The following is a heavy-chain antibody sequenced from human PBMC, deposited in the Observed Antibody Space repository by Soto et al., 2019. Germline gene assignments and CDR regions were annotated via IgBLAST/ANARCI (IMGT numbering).Heavy chain of an antibody. Sequence: SETLSLTCTVSGGSISSSSYYWGWIRQPPGKGLEWIGSIYYSGSTYYNPSLKSRVTISVDTSKNQFSLKLSSVTAADTAVYYCARSLGRFDDAFDIWGQGTMVTVSS. CDR3: ARSLGRFDDAFDI. J-gene: IGHJ3*02. CDR2: IYYSGST. D-gene: IGHD3-10*01. V-gene: IGHV4-39*01. CDR1: GGSISSSSYY.